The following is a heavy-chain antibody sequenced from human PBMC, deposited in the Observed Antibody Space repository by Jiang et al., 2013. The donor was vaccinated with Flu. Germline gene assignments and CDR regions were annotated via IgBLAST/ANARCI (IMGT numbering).Heavy chain of an antibody. CDR3: ARGYCSGGSCYPLGAFDI. J-gene: IGHJ3*02. CDR1: GYTFTSYY. Sequence: GAEVKKPGASVKVSCKASGYTFTSYYMHWVRQAPGQGLEWMGIINPSGGSTSYAQKFQGRVTMTRDTSTSTVYMELSSLRSEDTAVYYCARGYCSGGSCYPLGAFDIWGQGTMVTVSS. V-gene: IGHV1-46*03. CDR2: INPSGGST. D-gene: IGHD2-15*01.